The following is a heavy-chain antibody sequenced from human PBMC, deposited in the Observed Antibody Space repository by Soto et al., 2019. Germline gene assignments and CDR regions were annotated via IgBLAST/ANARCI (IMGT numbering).Heavy chain of an antibody. J-gene: IGHJ4*02. Sequence: QVQLVQSGAEVRKPGSSVKVSCKASGGTFSSYAISWVRQAPGQGLEWMGGIIPIFGTANYAQKFQGRVTITADESTSTAYMELSSLRSEDTAVYYCASNPTLRSQLESRGVDYWGQGTLVTVSS. D-gene: IGHD1-1*01. V-gene: IGHV1-69*01. CDR1: GGTFSSYA. CDR3: ASNPTLRSQLESRGVDY. CDR2: IIPIFGTA.